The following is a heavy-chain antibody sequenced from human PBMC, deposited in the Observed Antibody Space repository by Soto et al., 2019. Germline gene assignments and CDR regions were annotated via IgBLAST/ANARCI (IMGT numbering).Heavy chain of an antibody. Sequence: EVRLVESGGGSVQPGMSLRLSCVGSAFNIPDRAMHWGRQAPGKGLEWVSGIYWNSARIDYADSVKGRFTISRDNAKNSLYLQIDSLITEDTASYSCIREMDAGVLDNWGQGTLVTVSS. V-gene: IGHV3-9*01. CDR3: IREMDAGVLDN. CDR1: AFNIPDRA. CDR2: IYWNSARI. J-gene: IGHJ4*02.